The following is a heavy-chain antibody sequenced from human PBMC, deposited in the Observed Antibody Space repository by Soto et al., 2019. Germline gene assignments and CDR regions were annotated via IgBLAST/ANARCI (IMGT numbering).Heavy chain of an antibody. V-gene: IGHV3-15*07. Sequence: GGSPTLSCAGHRFTFSNGWIKSARQAPWKGLEWVGRVKSKNDGWTTDFAAPVKGRFAISRDDSKNMVYLEMNSLQTEDTAIYYCTTDSYIAGRVVRFGYWGRGTLVTVSS. CDR2: VKSKNDGWTT. J-gene: IGHJ4*01. CDR1: RFTFSNGW. D-gene: IGHD2-2*01. CDR3: TTDSYIAGRVVRFGY.